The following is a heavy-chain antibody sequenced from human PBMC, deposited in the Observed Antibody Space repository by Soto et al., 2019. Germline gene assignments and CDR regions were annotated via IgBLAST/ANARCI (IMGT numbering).Heavy chain of an antibody. CDR3: ARISSLDYGDSSHYSHPYFDY. CDR2: IKQDGSEK. D-gene: IGHD4-17*01. CDR1: GFTFSSYW. Sequence: GGSLRLSCAASGFTFSSYWMSWVRQAPGKGLEWVANIKQDGSEKYYVDSVKGRFTISRDNAKNSLYLQMNSLRAEDTAVYYCARISSLDYGDSSHYSHPYFDYWGQGTLVTVSS. V-gene: IGHV3-7*01. J-gene: IGHJ4*02.